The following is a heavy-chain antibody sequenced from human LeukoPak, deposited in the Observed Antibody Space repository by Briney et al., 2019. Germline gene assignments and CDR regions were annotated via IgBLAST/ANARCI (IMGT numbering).Heavy chain of an antibody. J-gene: IGHJ5*02. CDR1: GFTFSSYG. V-gene: IGHV3-33*01. CDR3: ARSPIFNNWFDP. CDR2: IWYDGSNK. D-gene: IGHD3-3*01. Sequence: GRSLRLSCAASGFTFSSYGMHWVRQAPGKGLEWVAVIWYDGSNKYFADSVKGRFTISRDNSKNTLYLQMNSLRAEDTAVYYCARSPIFNNWFDPWGQGTLVTVSS.